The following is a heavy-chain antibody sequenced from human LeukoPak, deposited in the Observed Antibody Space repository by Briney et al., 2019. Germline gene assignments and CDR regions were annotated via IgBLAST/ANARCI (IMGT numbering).Heavy chain of an antibody. CDR3: ASGYGSGWLDS. Sequence: PSETLSLTCTVSGDSISRGYYWVWIRQPPGKGLEWIGYIHSSGNTYYNPSLQNRLIISRDTNEDPLSLTLTSVTAADTAVYLCASGYGSGWLDSWGQGTQVTVSS. CDR2: IHSSGNT. V-gene: IGHV4-31*03. J-gene: IGHJ5*01. D-gene: IGHD5-18*01. CDR1: GDSISRGYY.